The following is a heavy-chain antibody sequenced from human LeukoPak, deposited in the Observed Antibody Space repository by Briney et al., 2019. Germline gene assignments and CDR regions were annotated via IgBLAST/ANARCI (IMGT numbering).Heavy chain of an antibody. CDR1: GFTFSSYA. CDR2: ISGSGGST. V-gene: IGHV3-23*01. CDR3: AIALDYGGNARYYYYYYMDV. Sequence: GGSLRLSCAASGFTFSSYAMSWVRQAPGKGLEWVSAISGSGGSTYYADSVRGRFTISRDNSKNTLYLQMNSLRAEDTAAYYCAIALDYGGNARYYYYYYMDVWGKGTTVTVSS. D-gene: IGHD4-23*01. J-gene: IGHJ6*03.